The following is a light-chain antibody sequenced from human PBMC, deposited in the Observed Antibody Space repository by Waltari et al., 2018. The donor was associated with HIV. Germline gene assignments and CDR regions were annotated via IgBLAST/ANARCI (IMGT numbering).Light chain of an antibody. V-gene: IGKV1-12*01. CDR3: QLASSFPHT. J-gene: IGKJ4*01. CDR1: QDIVDL. Sequence: DIQMTQSPSYLSASVGDSVSISCWASQDIVDLLAWYQQGPGEAPRLLVFSTSRRESVVPSRFFAYGSDKDFTLTSSGLEADDFATYYCQLASSFPHTFGGGTKV. CDR2: STS.